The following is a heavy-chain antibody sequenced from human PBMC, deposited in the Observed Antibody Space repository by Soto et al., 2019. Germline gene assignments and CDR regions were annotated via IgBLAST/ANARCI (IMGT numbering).Heavy chain of an antibody. CDR3: AREGSGSYYRGSYYFDY. Sequence: ASVKVSCKASGYTFTSYAMHWVRQAPGQRLEWMGWIKAGNGNTKSSQKSQGRVTITRDTSASTAYMKLSSLSSEDTAVYYCAREGSGSYYRGSYYFDYWGQGTLVTVSS. CDR1: GYTFTSYA. CDR2: IKAGNGNT. D-gene: IGHD3-10*01. J-gene: IGHJ4*02. V-gene: IGHV1-3*01.